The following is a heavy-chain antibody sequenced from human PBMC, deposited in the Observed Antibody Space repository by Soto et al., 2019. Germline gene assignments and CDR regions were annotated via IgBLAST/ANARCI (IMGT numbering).Heavy chain of an antibody. CDR3: ARALPVATGGFDP. CDR1: GFSFRSYH. Sequence: GGSLRLSCAASGFSFRSYHMTWVRQPPGKGLECVSVIYTAGGTNYADSVLGRFIISRDNSKNTLYLQMNSLRAEDTAVYYCARALPVATGGFDPRGQGTLVTVSS. CDR2: IYTAGGT. D-gene: IGHD5-12*01. V-gene: IGHV3-53*01. J-gene: IGHJ5*02.